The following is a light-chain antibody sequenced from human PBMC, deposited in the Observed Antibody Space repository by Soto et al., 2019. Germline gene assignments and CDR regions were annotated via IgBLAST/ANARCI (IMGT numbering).Light chain of an antibody. Sequence: DIQMTQSPSTLSGSVGYRVTITCRASHTISSGLAWYQQKPGKPPKVLIQAASSLLSGVPSRFSGGGSGTHFTLTISSLQPEDVATYYCLQSHSTLLSFGGGTKVDIK. V-gene: IGKV1-39*01. J-gene: IGKJ4*01. CDR2: AAS. CDR3: LQSHSTLLS. CDR1: HTISSG.